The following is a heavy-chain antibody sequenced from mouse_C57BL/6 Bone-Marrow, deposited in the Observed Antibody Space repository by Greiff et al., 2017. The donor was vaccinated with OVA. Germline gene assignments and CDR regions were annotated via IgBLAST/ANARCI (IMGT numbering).Heavy chain of an antibody. CDR3: ARLDYGWFAY. CDR2: ISSGGSYT. CDR1: GFTFSSYG. Sequence: EVKLQESGGDLVKPGGSLKLSCAASGFTFSSYGMSWVRQTPDKRLEWVATISSGGSYTYYPDSVKGRFTISRDNAKNTLYLQMSSLKSEDTAMYYCARLDYGWFAYWGQGTLVTVSA. D-gene: IGHD2-4*01. J-gene: IGHJ3*01. V-gene: IGHV5-6*01.